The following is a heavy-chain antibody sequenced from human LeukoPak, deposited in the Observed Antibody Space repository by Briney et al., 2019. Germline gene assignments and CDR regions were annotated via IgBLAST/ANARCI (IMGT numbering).Heavy chain of an antibody. D-gene: IGHD2-21*01. V-gene: IGHV3-23*01. CDR2: LSHNGGSP. CDR3: AKDPETYSSRWFDS. CDR1: GFTFSNYA. J-gene: IGHJ5*01. Sequence: LTGGSLRLSCAASGFTFSNYAISWVRQAPGKGLEWVSSLSHNGGSPYYADSVKGRFTISRDNSKNTLYLHMNSLRVEDTAVYYCAKDPETYSSRWFDSWGQGTLVTVSS.